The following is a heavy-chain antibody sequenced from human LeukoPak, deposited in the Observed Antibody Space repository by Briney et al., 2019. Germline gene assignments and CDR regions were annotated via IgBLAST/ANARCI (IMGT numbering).Heavy chain of an antibody. V-gene: IGHV3-33*01. CDR3: AGDPIAYYDFWSGYCDY. Sequence: GGSLRLSCAASGFTFSTYGMHWVRQSPGKGLEWVAVIWYDGSSKYYPDSVKGRFTISRNNSKNTLYLQMNSLRAEDAAVYYCAGDPIAYYDFWSGYCDYWGQGTLVTVSS. CDR2: IWYDGSSK. J-gene: IGHJ4*02. D-gene: IGHD3-3*01. CDR1: GFTFSTYG.